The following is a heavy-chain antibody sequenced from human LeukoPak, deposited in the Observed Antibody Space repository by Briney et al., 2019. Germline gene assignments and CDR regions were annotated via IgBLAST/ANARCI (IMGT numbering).Heavy chain of an antibody. CDR2: IYYSGST. CDR3: AREASPITIFGVVIPYYYMDV. D-gene: IGHD3-3*01. V-gene: IGHV4-39*07. CDR1: GGSISSSSYY. Sequence: SETLSLTCTASGGSISSSSYYWGWIRQPPGKGLEWIGSIYYSGSTYYNPSLKSRVTISVDTSKNQFSLKLSSVTAADTAVYYCAREASPITIFGVVIPYYYMDVWGKGTTVTVSS. J-gene: IGHJ6*03.